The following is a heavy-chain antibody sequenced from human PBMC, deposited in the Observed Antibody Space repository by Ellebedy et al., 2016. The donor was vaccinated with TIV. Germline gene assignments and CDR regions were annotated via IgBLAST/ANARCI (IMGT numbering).Heavy chain of an antibody. Sequence: GGSLRLXXAASGFTFSNAWMSWVRQAPGKGLEWVGRIKSKTDGGTTDYAAPVKGRFTISRDDSKNTLYLQMNSLKTEDTAVYYCTTDGYESSGYYFYWGQGTLVTVSS. CDR1: GFTFSNAW. CDR2: IKSKTDGGTT. V-gene: IGHV3-15*01. CDR3: TTDGYESSGYYFY. D-gene: IGHD3-22*01. J-gene: IGHJ4*02.